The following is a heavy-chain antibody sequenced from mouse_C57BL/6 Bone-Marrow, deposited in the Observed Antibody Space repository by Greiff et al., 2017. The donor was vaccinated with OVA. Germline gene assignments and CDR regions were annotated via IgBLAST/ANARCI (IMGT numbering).Heavy chain of an antibody. Sequence: VQLVESGAELVKPGASVKLSCKASGYTFTEYTIHWVKQRSGQGLEWIGWFYPGSGSIKYNEKFKDKATLTADKSSSTVYMELSRLTSEDSAVYFCARHEEGIYYDYDSGAWFAYWGQGTLVTVSA. V-gene: IGHV1-62-2*01. CDR2: FYPGSGSI. D-gene: IGHD2-4*01. CDR1: GYTFTEYT. J-gene: IGHJ3*01. CDR3: ARHEEGIYYDYDSGAWFAY.